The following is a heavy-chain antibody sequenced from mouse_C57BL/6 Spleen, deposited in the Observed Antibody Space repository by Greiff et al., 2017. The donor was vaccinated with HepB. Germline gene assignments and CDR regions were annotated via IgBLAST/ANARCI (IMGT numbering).Heavy chain of an antibody. CDR3: ASPGDYGSRGFAY. CDR2: ISSGSSTI. D-gene: IGHD1-1*01. Sequence: EVKLMESGGGLVKPGGSLKLSCAASGFTFSDYGMHWVRQAPEKGLEWVAYISSGSSTIYYADTVKGRFTISRDNAKNTLFLQMTSLRSEDTAMYYCASPGDYGSRGFAYWGQGTLVTVSA. V-gene: IGHV5-17*01. J-gene: IGHJ3*01. CDR1: GFTFSDYG.